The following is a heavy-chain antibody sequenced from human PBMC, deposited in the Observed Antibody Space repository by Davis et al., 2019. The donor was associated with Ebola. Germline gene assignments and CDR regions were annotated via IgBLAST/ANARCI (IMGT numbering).Heavy chain of an antibody. CDR1: GFTFSSYA. Sequence: PGGSLRLSCAASGFTFSSYAMSRVRQAPGKGLEWVAVIWYDGSNKYYADSVKGRFTISRDNSKNTLYLQMNSLRAEDTAVYYCARELNEWFDPWGQGTLVTVSS. CDR3: ARELNEWFDP. CDR2: IWYDGSNK. V-gene: IGHV3-33*08. J-gene: IGHJ5*02.